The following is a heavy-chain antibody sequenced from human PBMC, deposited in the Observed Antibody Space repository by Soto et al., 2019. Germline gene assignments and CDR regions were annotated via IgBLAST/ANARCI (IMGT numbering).Heavy chain of an antibody. D-gene: IGHD3-10*01. CDR1: GYTLTELS. Sequence: ASVKVSCKVSGYTLTELSIHWVRQAPGKGLEWMGGIDPEDGETNYGQKFQGRVTMTDDTSTDTAYMELSSLRSEDTAVYYCATDQSTGLSGDAFDFWGQGTMVTVSS. J-gene: IGHJ3*01. V-gene: IGHV1-24*01. CDR3: ATDQSTGLSGDAFDF. CDR2: IDPEDGET.